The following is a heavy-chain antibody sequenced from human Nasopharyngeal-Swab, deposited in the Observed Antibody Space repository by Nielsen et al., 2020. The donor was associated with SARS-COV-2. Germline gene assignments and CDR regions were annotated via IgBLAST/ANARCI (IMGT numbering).Heavy chain of an antibody. V-gene: IGHV5-51*01. D-gene: IGHD2-2*01. CDR2: IYPGDSDT. J-gene: IGHJ5*02. CDR1: GYSFTSYW. Sequence: GESLKISCKGSGYSFTSYWIGWVRQMPGKGLEWMGIIYPGDSDTRYSPSFQGQVTISADKSISTAYLQWSSLKASDTAMYYCARLVGVPAAPRWFDPWDQGTLVTVSS. CDR3: ARLVGVPAAPRWFDP.